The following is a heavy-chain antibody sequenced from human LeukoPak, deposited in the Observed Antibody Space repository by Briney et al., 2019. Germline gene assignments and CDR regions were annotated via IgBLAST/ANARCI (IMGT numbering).Heavy chain of an antibody. Sequence: GESLKISCKASGYSFTNYWIGWVRQIPGKGLEWMGIIYPGTSDTKYSPSFQGHVTVSADKSISTAYLQWSSLKASDTAMYYCARRGYDSRGYHFYFDYWGQGTLVTVSS. CDR2: IYPGTSDT. D-gene: IGHD3-22*01. J-gene: IGHJ4*02. V-gene: IGHV5-51*01. CDR3: ARRGYDSRGYHFYFDY. CDR1: GYSFTNYW.